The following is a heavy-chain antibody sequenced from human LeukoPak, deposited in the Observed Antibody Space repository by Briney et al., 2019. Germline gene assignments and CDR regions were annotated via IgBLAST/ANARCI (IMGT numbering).Heavy chain of an antibody. V-gene: IGHV4-38-2*01. CDR2: VFHLQTVRT. Sequence: PSETLSLTRALSDASTRGTFYWAWFRQPPGKALEWIGTVFHLQTVRTFSNPSLGSRISMSLDTSLNEFYLNLTSVTAADTALYFCGRVLNTPKLLDSWGRGTLVTVSS. CDR1: DASTRGTFY. D-gene: IGHD2-15*01. J-gene: IGHJ4*02. CDR3: GRVLNTPKLLDS.